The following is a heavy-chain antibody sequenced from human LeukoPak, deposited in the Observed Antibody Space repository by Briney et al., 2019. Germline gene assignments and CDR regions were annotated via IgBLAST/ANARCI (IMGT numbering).Heavy chain of an antibody. CDR2: INPNNGGA. D-gene: IGHD2-21*01. CDR1: GYTFTSYY. J-gene: IGHJ4*02. Sequence: ASVKVSSKASGYTFTSYYINWVRQAPGQGLEWMGWINPNNGGANSALKFQGRVTLTTDTSISTAYMELSRLRSDDTAVYYCARLQLDSYYLGDYWGQGSLVTVSS. CDR3: ARLQLDSYYLGDY. V-gene: IGHV1-2*02.